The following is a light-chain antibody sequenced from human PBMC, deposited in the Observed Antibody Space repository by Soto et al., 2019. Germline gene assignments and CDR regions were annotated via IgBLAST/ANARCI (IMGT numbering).Light chain of an antibody. Sequence: EIVFTQAPGTLSLSPGERFTLSCLASQSVSSSYLAWYQQKPGQAPRLLIYDASNRATGIPARFTGSGSGTDFTLNISSLQSEDFAVYYCQQYNIWRSISFGQGTRWIL. CDR2: DAS. CDR1: QSVSSSY. CDR3: QQYNIWRSIS. V-gene: IGKV3-20*01. J-gene: IGKJ5*01.